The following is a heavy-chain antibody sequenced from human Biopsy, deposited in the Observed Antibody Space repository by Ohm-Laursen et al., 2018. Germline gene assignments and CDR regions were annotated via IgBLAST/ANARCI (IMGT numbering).Heavy chain of an antibody. CDR2: ISDDGINK. D-gene: IGHD5-24*01. V-gene: IGHV3-33*08. Sequence: SLRLSCTASGFTFSSYGIHWIRQAPGKGLEWVAAISDDGINKIYADSVMGRFTISRDNSMNTLYLQMNSLRVEDTAVYYCARDERDMATFDYWGQGTLVTVSS. CDR3: ARDERDMATFDY. J-gene: IGHJ4*02. CDR1: GFTFSSYG.